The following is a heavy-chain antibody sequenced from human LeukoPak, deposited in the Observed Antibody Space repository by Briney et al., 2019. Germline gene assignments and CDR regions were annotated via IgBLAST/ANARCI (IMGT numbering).Heavy chain of an antibody. J-gene: IGHJ4*02. CDR2: IYPGDSDT. V-gene: IGHV5-51*01. CDR1: RHSFHSHW. D-gene: IGHD2-21*02. CDR3: ARRGDSDFRID. Sequence: GESQKISCKGPRHSFHSHWIGWVRQMPGKGLEWMGIIYPGDSDTRYSPSFQGQVTISADKSISTAYLQWNSLEASDSAIYYCARRGDSDFRIDWGQGTLVTVSS.